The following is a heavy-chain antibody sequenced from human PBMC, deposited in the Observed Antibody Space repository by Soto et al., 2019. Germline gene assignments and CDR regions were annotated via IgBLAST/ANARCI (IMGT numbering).Heavy chain of an antibody. CDR2: TSGNNGNT. CDR1: GYTFTTSS. Sequence: QVQLVQSGVEVKAPGASVKVSCKASGYTFTTSSISWVRQAPGQGLEWMGWTSGNNGNTNYAQKLQGRVTVTTGTSTNTAYMELRRLRSDDTAVYYCARVVISPDYWGQGTLVTVSS. CDR3: ARVVISPDY. J-gene: IGHJ4*02. D-gene: IGHD2-15*01. V-gene: IGHV1-18*01.